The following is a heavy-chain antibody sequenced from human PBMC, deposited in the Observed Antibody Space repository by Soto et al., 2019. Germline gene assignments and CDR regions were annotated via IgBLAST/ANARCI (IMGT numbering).Heavy chain of an antibody. J-gene: IGHJ3*02. CDR3: ARGSSPCGGDCYSYGAFDI. Sequence: QVQLVQSGAEVKKPGSSVKVSCKTSGGTFSSYAISWVRQAPGQGLEWMGGIIPIFGTSNYAQQFQGRVTITADDSTTTAYMELSGLTSDDTAVYYCARGSSPCGGDCYSYGAFDIWGPGTMVTVSS. D-gene: IGHD2-21*02. CDR1: GGTFSSYA. CDR2: IIPIFGTS. V-gene: IGHV1-69*01.